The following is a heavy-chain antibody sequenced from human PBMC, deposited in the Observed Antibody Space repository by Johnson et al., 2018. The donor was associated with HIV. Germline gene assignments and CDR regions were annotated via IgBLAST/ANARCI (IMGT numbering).Heavy chain of an antibody. CDR1: GFTFSSYA. D-gene: IGHD3-22*01. CDR3: AKRLGDDSRGDQFDI. J-gene: IGHJ3*02. V-gene: IGHV3-23*04. Sequence: VQLVESGGGLVQPGESLRLSCAASGFTFSSYAMSWVRQAPGKGLDWVSAISGSGGSGTYYADSVKGRYTISRDNSKNTLSLQMNSLSVEDTAIYYCAKRLGDDSRGDQFDIWGQGTMVTVSS. CDR2: ISGSGGSGT.